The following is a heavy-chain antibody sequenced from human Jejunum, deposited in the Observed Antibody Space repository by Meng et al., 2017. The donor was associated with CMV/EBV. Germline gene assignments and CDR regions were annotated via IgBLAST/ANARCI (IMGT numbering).Heavy chain of an antibody. CDR2: IQYDETTK. V-gene: IGHV3-30*02. D-gene: IGHD1/OR15-1a*01. CDR1: GFTFSSCG. Sequence: AASGFTFSSCGMPWVRQVPGKGLEWVAFIQYDETTKYYAVSVKGRFSVSRDNSKNTLFLQMNSLRAEDTAVYYCVKENKKLRGDYWGQGTLVTVSS. CDR3: VKENKKLRGDY. J-gene: IGHJ4*02.